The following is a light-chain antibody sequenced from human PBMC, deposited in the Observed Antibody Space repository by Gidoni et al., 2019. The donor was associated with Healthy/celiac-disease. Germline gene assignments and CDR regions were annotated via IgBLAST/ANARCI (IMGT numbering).Light chain of an antibody. V-gene: IGKV1-5*03. J-gene: IGKJ1*01. CDR1: QSIRSW. CDR3: QQYNSFPWT. Sequence: DIQLTQSPSTLSASVGARFTITCRASQSIRSWLAWYQQKPGKAPKLLIYKASSLESGVPSRFSGSGSGTEFTLTISSLQPDDFATYYCQQYNSFPWTFGQGTKVEIK. CDR2: KAS.